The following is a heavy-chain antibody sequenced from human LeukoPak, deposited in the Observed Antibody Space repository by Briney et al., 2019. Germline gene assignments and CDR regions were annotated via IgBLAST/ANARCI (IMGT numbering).Heavy chain of an antibody. V-gene: IGHV3-7*01. CDR1: GFTFSSYW. CDR2: IKQDGSEK. CDR3: ARDRVSGWSYYYYYGMDV. J-gene: IGHJ6*02. Sequence: GGALRLSCAASGFTFSSYWMSWVRPAPGEGLEWGANIKQDGSEKYYVDSVKGRFTISRDNAKNSLYLQMNSLRAEDTAVYYCARDRVSGWSYYYYYGMDVWGQGTTVTVSS. D-gene: IGHD6-19*01.